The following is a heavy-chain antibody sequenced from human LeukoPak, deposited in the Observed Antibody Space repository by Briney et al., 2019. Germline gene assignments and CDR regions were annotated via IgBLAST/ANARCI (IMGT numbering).Heavy chain of an antibody. CDR2: INPNSGGT. CDR3: ARVVGAPYYYYYMDV. J-gene: IGHJ6*03. D-gene: IGHD1-26*01. V-gene: IGHV1-2*02. Sequence: ASVKVSCKASGYTFTGYYMHWVRQAPGQGPEWMGWINPNSGGTNYAQKLQGRVTMTTDTSTSTAYMELRSLRSDDTAVYYCARVVGAPYYYYYMDVWGKGTTVTVSS. CDR1: GYTFTGYY.